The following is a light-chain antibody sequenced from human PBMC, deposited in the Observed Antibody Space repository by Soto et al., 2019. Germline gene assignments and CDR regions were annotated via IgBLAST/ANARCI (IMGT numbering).Light chain of an antibody. V-gene: IGKV3-11*01. CDR1: QSVTKS. CDR2: ATS. CDR3: QKYNNWHRT. Sequence: EIVFTQSPATLSLSPGERATLSCRASQSVTKSLAWYQQKTGQAPRLLIFATSHRATDIPNRFSGGGSETDFTLTTRRMKSEELAVYYCQKYNNWHRTVGPGTKGEIK. J-gene: IGKJ1*01.